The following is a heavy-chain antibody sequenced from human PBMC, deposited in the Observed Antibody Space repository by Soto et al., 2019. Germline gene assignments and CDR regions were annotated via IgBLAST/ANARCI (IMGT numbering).Heavy chain of an antibody. Sequence: ASVKVSSKASGGTLSSYAINWVRQAAGQGLEWMGGIIPIFGTANYAQKFQGRVTITADKSTSTAYMELSSLRSEDTAVYYCAREACVSGIAVPCEDAFYTWGQGTMVIVTS. D-gene: IGHD6-19*01. CDR3: AREACVSGIAVPCEDAFYT. CDR2: IIPIFGTA. V-gene: IGHV1-69*06. CDR1: GGTLSSYA. J-gene: IGHJ3*02.